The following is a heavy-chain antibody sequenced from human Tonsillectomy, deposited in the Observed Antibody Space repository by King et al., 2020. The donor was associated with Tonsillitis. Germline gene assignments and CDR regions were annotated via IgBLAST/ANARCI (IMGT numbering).Heavy chain of an antibody. V-gene: IGHV3-33*05. J-gene: IGHJ3*02. CDR3: ARVGPQQLFAFDI. CDR1: GFTFSSYG. CDR2: ISYDGSNK. D-gene: IGHD6-13*01. Sequence: VQLVESGGGVVQPGRSLRLSCAASGFTFSSYGMHWVRQAPGKGLEWVAVISYDGSNKYYADSVKGRFTISRDNSKNTLYLQMNSLRVEDTAVYYCARVGPQQLFAFDIWGQGTMVTVSS.